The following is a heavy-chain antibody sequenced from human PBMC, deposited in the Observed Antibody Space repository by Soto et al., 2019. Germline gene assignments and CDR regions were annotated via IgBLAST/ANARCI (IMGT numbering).Heavy chain of an antibody. CDR3: ARFKPYYYDSSGYYYYYYGMDV. Sequence: PGGSLRLSCAASGFTFSSYWMSWVRQAPGKGLGWVANKKQDGSEKYYVDSVKGRFTISRDNAKNSLYLQMNSLKAEDTAVYYCARFKPYYYDSSGYYYYYYGMDVWGQGTTVTVSS. D-gene: IGHD3-22*01. V-gene: IGHV3-7*03. CDR1: GFTFSSYW. J-gene: IGHJ6*02. CDR2: KKQDGSEK.